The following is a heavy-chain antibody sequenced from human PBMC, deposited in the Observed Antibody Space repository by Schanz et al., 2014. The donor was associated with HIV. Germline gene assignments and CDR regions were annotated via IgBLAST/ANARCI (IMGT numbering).Heavy chain of an antibody. J-gene: IGHJ4*02. CDR2: ISVYSGHT. CDR1: GYIFTDHP. V-gene: IGHV1-18*01. D-gene: IGHD1-1*01. Sequence: QVQLVQSGAEVKKPGASVKVSCKASGYIFTDHPITWVRQAPGQGLEWMGWISVYSGHTKFALKFQDRVTMTTDTSSNTAYMELRSLVSDDTAVYFCTRNRYQLLPFDFWGQGTLVTVSS. CDR3: TRNRYQLLPFDF.